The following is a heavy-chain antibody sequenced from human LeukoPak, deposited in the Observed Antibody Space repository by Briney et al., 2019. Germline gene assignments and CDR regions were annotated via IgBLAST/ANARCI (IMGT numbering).Heavy chain of an antibody. CDR3: AKDRNAAAGHYYYYGMDV. Sequence: PGGSLRLSCAASGFTFSSYAMSWVRQAPGKGLEWVSAISGSGGSTYYAESVKGRFTISRDNSKKTLYMQMNSLRAEDTAVYYCAKDRNAAAGHYYYYGMDVWGQGTTVTVSS. V-gene: IGHV3-23*01. CDR2: ISGSGGST. CDR1: GFTFSSYA. D-gene: IGHD6-13*01. J-gene: IGHJ6*02.